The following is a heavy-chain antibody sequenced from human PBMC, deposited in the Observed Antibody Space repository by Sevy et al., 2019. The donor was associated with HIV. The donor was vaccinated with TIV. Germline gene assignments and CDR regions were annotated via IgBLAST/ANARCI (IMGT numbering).Heavy chain of an antibody. V-gene: IGHV3-30-3*01. CDR2: ISYDGSNK. D-gene: IGHD2-21*02. CDR1: GFTFSSYA. J-gene: IGHJ6*02. Sequence: GGSLRLSCAASGFTFSSYAMHWVRQAPGKGLEWVAVISYDGSNKYYADSVKGRFTISRDNSKNTLYLQMNSRRAEDTAVYYCARPYCGGDCYSSYYYYGMDVWGQGTTVTVSS. CDR3: ARPYCGGDCYSSYYYYGMDV.